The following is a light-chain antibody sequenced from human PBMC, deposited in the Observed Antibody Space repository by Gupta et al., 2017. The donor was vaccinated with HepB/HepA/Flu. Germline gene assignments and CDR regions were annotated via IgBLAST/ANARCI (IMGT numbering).Light chain of an antibody. Sequence: DTQMTQSPSSLSASVGDRVTITCRASQGISNYLAWYQQKPGKVPKLLIYAASTLQSGVPSRFSDDGSGTDFTLTISSLQPEDVATYYCQKHDSAPWTFGQGTMVEIK. V-gene: IGKV1-27*01. J-gene: IGKJ1*01. CDR3: QKHDSAPWT. CDR2: AAS. CDR1: QGISNY.